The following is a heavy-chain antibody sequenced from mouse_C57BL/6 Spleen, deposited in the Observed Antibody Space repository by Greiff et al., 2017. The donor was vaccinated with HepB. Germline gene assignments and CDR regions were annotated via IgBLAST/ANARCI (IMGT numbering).Heavy chain of an antibody. CDR3: ARAITTVVAGFDY. D-gene: IGHD1-1*01. CDR1: GYTFTSYW. V-gene: IGHV1-53*01. J-gene: IGHJ2*01. CDR2: INPSNGGT. Sequence: VQLQQPGTELVKPGASVKLSCKASGYTFTSYWMHWVKQRPGQGLEWIGDINPSNGGTNYNEKFKSKATLTVDKSSSTAYMQLSSLTSEDSAVYYCARAITTVVAGFDYWGQGTTLTVSS.